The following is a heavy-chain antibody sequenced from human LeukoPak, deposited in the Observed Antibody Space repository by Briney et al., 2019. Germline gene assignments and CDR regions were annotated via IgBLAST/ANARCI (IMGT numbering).Heavy chain of an antibody. V-gene: IGHV4-34*01. J-gene: IGHJ5*02. CDR1: GGSFSGYY. D-gene: IGHD3-9*01. CDR3: ARAGVGLLRYFDWIPPFDP. CDR2: INHSGST. Sequence: PSETLSLTCAVYGGSFSGYYWSWIRQPPGKGLEWIGEINHSGSTNYNPSLKSRVTISVDTSKNQFSLKLSSVTAADTAVYYCARAGVGLLRYFDWIPPFDPWGQGTLVTVSS.